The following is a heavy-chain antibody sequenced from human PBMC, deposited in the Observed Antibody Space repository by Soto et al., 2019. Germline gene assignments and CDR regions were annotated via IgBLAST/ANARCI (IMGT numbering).Heavy chain of an antibody. V-gene: IGHV1-69*01. Sequence: QMEQSGAEVRKPGSSVKVSCKPSGGSLTSYPMAWVRQAPGQGFEWMGGIIPIHGTTEYAQKFQGRVTITADESTNRATLELTGLTSEDTAVYYWARGWGLVSWGQGTLVTVSS. CDR1: GGSLTSYP. D-gene: IGHD3-16*01. CDR2: IIPIHGTT. J-gene: IGHJ4*02. CDR3: ARGWGLVS.